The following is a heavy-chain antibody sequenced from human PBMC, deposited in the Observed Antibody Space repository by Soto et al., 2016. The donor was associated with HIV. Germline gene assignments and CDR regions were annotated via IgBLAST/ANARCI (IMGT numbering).Heavy chain of an antibody. J-gene: IGHJ3*02. CDR2: INPKNGGT. CDR3: ARDRGVPGRGNAFDI. V-gene: IGHV1-2*06. D-gene: IGHD6-19*01. CDR1: GYSFTEYY. Sequence: QVQLVQSGAEVKKPGASVKVSCEASGYSFTEYYIHWVRQAPGQGLEWMGRINPKNGGTDYAQRSQGRVTMAWDASITTAYMDLTRLSFDDTAVYYCARDRGVPGRGNAFDIWGQGTMVTVSS.